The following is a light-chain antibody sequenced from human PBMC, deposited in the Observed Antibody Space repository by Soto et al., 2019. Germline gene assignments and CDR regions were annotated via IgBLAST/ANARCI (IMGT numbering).Light chain of an antibody. CDR1: QSITNR. J-gene: IGKJ1*01. Sequence: DIQRTQSPSTLSASVVDRVAITCRASQSITNRLAWYQLKPGKAPKVLIYDALNLESGVPSRFSGSGYGTEFTLTIRSLQPDDFATYCCQHYGGMWTFGQGTKVDI. V-gene: IGKV1-5*01. CDR2: DAL. CDR3: QHYGGMWT.